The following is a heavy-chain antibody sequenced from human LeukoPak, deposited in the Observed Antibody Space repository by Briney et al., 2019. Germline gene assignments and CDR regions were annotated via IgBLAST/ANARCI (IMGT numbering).Heavy chain of an antibody. CDR3: ASTPGIAAAGGVDY. CDR1: GGTFSSYA. CDR2: IIPIFGTA. D-gene: IGHD6-13*01. V-gene: IGHV1-69*13. J-gene: IGHJ4*02. Sequence: GASVKVSCKASGGTFSSYANSWVRQAPGQGLEWMGGIIPIFGTANYAQKFQGRVTITADESTSTAYMELSSLRSEDTAVYYCASTPGIAAAGGVDYWGQGTLVTVSS.